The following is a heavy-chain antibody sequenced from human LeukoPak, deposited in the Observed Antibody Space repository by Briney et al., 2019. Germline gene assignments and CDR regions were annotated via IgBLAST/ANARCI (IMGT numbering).Heavy chain of an antibody. V-gene: IGHV4-4*09. CDR1: AGSIASTY. CDR2: IYTSGTT. D-gene: IGHD6-13*01. J-gene: IGHJ6*02. CDR3: ARAIAAAGNSIGFRHYGMDV. Sequence: SETLSLTCSVSAGSIASTYWSWIRQPPGKGLEWIGNIYTSGTTNHNPSLKSRVTISVDTSKNQFSLKLSSVTAADTAVYYCARAIAAAGNSIGFRHYGMDVWGQGTTVTVSS.